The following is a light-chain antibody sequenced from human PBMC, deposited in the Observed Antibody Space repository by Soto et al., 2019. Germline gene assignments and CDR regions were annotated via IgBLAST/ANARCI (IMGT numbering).Light chain of an antibody. J-gene: IGLJ2*01. Sequence: QSALTQPASVSGSPGQSITISCTGTSSDIGSYNYVSWYQQHPGRAPKLIIYEVSHRPSGVSIRFSGSKSGNTASLSISGLQAEDEADYYCTSHTSSSTVVFGGGTKVTVL. CDR3: TSHTSSSTVV. CDR2: EVS. CDR1: SSDIGSYNY. V-gene: IGLV2-14*01.